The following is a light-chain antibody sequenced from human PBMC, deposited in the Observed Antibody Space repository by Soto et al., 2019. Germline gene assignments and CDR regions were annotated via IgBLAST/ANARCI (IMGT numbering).Light chain of an antibody. Sequence: QSVLTQPPSASGSPGKSVTISCTGTSSDIGGYKYVSWYQQRPGKAPKLMIYEVIKRPSGVPDRFSGSKSGDTASLTVSGLQAEDEADYYSSSYAGNNKRVFGGGTKVTVL. CDR2: EVI. CDR3: SSYAGNNKRV. J-gene: IGLJ3*02. V-gene: IGLV2-8*01. CDR1: SSDIGGYKY.